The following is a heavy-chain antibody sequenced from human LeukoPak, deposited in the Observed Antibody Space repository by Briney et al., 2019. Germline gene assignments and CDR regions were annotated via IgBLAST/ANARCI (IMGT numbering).Heavy chain of an antibody. CDR3: AGRGNYGDYFDY. J-gene: IGHJ4*02. V-gene: IGHV1-2*02. D-gene: IGHD4-17*01. CDR1: GYTFTGYY. Sequence: ASVEVSCKASGYTFTGYYMHWVRQAPGQGLEWMGWINPNSGSTNYAQKFQGRVTMTRDTSISTAFMDLSRLRSDDTAVYYCAGRGNYGDYFDYWGQGTLVTVSS. CDR2: INPNSGST.